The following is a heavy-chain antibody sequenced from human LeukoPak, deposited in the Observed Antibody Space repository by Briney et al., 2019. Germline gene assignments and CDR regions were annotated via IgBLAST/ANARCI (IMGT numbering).Heavy chain of an antibody. J-gene: IGHJ4*02. Sequence: PSETLSLTCTVSGGSISSYYWSWIRQPPGKGLEWTGYIYYSGSTYYNPSLKSRVTISVDTSKNQFSLKLSSVTAADTAVYYCARRDYYYDSSGAIDYWGQGTLVTVSS. CDR3: ARRDYYYDSSGAIDY. CDR2: IYYSGST. CDR1: GGSISSYY. D-gene: IGHD3-22*01. V-gene: IGHV4-59*04.